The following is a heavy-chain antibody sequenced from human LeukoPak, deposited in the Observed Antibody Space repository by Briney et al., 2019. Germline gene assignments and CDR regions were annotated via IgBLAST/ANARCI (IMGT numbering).Heavy chain of an antibody. CDR2: LYSSGAT. CDR1: GGSISGYY. Sequence: SETLSLTCTVSGGSISGYYWSWIRQPAGKGLEWVGRLYSSGATDYNPSLRSRVTMSLDTSKNQFSLKLSSVTAADTAVYYCARAGWGGLGYCSTTTCYTGYDYWGQGTLVTVSS. D-gene: IGHD2-2*02. CDR3: ARAGWGGLGYCSTTTCYTGYDY. V-gene: IGHV4-4*07. J-gene: IGHJ4*02.